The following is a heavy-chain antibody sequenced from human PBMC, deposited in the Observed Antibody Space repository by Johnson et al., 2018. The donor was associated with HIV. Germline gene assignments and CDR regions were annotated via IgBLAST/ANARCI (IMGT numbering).Heavy chain of an antibody. V-gene: IGHV3-13*01. CDR1: GFTFSSYD. CDR2: IGTAGDT. J-gene: IGHJ3*02. D-gene: IGHD3-22*01. Sequence: VQLVESGGGLVQPGGSLRLSCAASGFTFSSYDMHWVRQATGKGLEWVSAIGTAGDTYYPGSVKGRFTISRENAKNSLYLQMNSLSAGDTAVYYCARGRDSSGFNDAFDIWGQGTMVTVSS. CDR3: ARGRDSSGFNDAFDI.